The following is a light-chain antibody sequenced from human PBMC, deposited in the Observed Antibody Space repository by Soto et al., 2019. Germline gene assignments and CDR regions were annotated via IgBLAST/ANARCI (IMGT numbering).Light chain of an antibody. V-gene: IGLV1-44*01. CDR3: AAWDDSLNGWV. Sequence: QAVVTQPPSASGTPGQTVAISCSGSNSNIGSNTVTWYQQFPGTAPKLLIYGNTQRPSGVPDRFSGSKSDTSVSLAISGLLSEDESDYYCAAWDDSLNGWVFGGGTKLTVL. CDR1: NSNIGSNT. CDR2: GNT. J-gene: IGLJ3*02.